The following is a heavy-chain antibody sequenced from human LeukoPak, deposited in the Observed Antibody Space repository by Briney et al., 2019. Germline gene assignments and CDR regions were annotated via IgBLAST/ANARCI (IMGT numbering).Heavy chain of an antibody. CDR3: ASRKLGNDY. J-gene: IGHJ4*02. V-gene: IGHV4-61*02. D-gene: IGHD7-27*01. CDR2: IYSSGST. CDR1: GGSISSGSYY. Sequence: SQTLSLTCTVSGGSISSGSYYWSWIRQPAGKGLEWIGRIYSSGSTNYNPSLKSRVTISADTSKNQFSLKLISVTAADTAVYYCASRKLGNDYWGQGTLVTVSS.